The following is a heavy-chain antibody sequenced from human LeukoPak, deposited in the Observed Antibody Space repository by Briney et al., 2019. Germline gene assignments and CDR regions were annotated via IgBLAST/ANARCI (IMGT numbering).Heavy chain of an antibody. J-gene: IGHJ5*01. CDR3: ACVFQAEDGRRAIGLDS. Sequence: KGLEWIGELNHSGSTTYNPSLQSQVALSVDTSKNQCSLKLSSVIAADTAVYYCACVFQAEDGRRAIGLDS. CDR2: LNHSGST. D-gene: IGHD3-16*02. V-gene: IGHV4-34*01.